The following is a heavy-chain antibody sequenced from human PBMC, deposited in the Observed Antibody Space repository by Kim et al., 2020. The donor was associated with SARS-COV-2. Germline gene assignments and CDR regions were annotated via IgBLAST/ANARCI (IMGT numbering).Heavy chain of an antibody. CDR1: GYTFTSYA. CDR2: INTNTGNP. J-gene: IGHJ5*02. V-gene: IGHV7-4-1*02. D-gene: IGHD3-9*01. Sequence: ASVKVSCKASGYTFTSYAMNWVRQAPGQGLEWMGWINTNTGNPTYAQGFTGRFVFSLDTSVSTAYLQISSLKAEDTAVYYCARDNYDILTGQNWFDPWGQGTLVTVSS. CDR3: ARDNYDILTGQNWFDP.